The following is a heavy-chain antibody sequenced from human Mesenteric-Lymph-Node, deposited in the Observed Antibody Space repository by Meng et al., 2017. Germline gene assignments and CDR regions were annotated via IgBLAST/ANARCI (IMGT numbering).Heavy chain of an antibody. CDR1: GGTFSSYA. Sequence: SVKVSCKASGGTFSSYAISWVRQAPGQGLEWMGGIIPIFGTANYAQKFQGRVTITADESTSTAYMELSSLRSEDTAVYYCARDSGDCRNSNCRGDAFDIWGQGTMVTVSS. D-gene: IGHD2-2*03. CDR3: ARDSGDCRNSNCRGDAFDI. CDR2: IIPIFGTA. V-gene: IGHV1-69*13. J-gene: IGHJ3*02.